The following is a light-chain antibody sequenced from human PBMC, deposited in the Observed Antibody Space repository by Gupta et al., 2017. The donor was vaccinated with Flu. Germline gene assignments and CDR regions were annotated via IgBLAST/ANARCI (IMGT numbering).Light chain of an antibody. CDR1: QSVSSY. V-gene: IGKV3-11*01. Sequence: TLSLSPGERATLSCRASQSVSSYLAWYKQKPGQAPRLLIYDASNRATGIPARFSGSGSGTDFTLTISSLEPEDFAVYYCQQRSNWPPEITFGQGTRLEIK. CDR3: QQRSNWPPEIT. J-gene: IGKJ5*01. CDR2: DAS.